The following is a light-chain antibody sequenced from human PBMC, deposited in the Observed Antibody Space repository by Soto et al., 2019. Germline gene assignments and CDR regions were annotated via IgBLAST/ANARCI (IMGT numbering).Light chain of an antibody. CDR1: SSDVGGYNY. V-gene: IGLV2-14*01. J-gene: IGLJ2*01. CDR2: EVT. CDR3: SSYTSSSTPVV. Sequence: QSGLTQPASVSGSPGQSITISCTGTSSDVGGYNYVSWYQQHPGKAPKLMISEVTNRPSGVSNRFSGSKSGNTASLTISGLQADDEADYYCSSYTSSSTPVVFGGGTKLTVL.